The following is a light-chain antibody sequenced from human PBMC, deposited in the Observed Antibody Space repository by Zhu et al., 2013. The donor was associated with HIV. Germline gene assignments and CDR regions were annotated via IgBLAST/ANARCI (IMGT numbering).Light chain of an antibody. CDR3: SSYTSSSTLV. CDR2: EVS. CDR1: SSDVENYNL. V-gene: IGLV2-14*02. Sequence: QSALTQPPSVSGSPGQSITISCTGTSSDVENYNLVSWYQQHPGKAPKLMIYEVSNRPSGVSNRFSGSKSGNTASLTISGLQAEDEADYYCSSYTSSSTLVFGGGTKLTVL. J-gene: IGLJ3*02.